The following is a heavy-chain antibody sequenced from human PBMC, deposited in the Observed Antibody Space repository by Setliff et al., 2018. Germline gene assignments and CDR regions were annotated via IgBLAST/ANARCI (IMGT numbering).Heavy chain of an antibody. CDR2: INAGNGNT. J-gene: IGHJ3*02. CDR3: ARDLQDYYDSSGYYGAFDI. V-gene: IGHV1-3*03. Sequence: VASVKVSCKASGYTFTSYAMHWVRQAPGQRLEWMGWINAGNGNTKYSQEFQGRVTITRDTSASTAYMELSSLRSEDMAVYYCARDLQDYYDSSGYYGAFDIWGQGTMVTVSS. CDR1: GYTFTSYA. D-gene: IGHD3-22*01.